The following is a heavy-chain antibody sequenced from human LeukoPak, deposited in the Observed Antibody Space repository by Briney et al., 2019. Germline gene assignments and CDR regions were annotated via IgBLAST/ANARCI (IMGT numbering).Heavy chain of an antibody. CDR1: GGTFSSYA. CDR2: IIPIFGTA. J-gene: IGHJ6*03. Sequence: SVKVSCKASGGTFSSYAISWVRQAPGQWLEWMGGIIPIFGTANCAQKFQGRVTITADESTSTAYMELSSLRSEDTAVYYCARGLPYYDILTGYRYYYYYMDVWGKGTTVTVSS. CDR3: ARGLPYYDILTGYRYYYYYMDV. V-gene: IGHV1-69*13. D-gene: IGHD3-9*01.